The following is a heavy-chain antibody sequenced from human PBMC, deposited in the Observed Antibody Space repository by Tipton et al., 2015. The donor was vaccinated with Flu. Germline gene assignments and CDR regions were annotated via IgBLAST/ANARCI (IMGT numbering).Heavy chain of an antibody. CDR1: GFTFSNYA. Sequence: GSLRLSCATSGFTFSNYAMTWVRQAPGKGLEWVANIKQDGSEKYYVDSVKGRFTISRDNAKNSLYLEMNSLRAEDTAVYYCSKSLDYWGQGTLVTVSS. J-gene: IGHJ4*02. CDR2: IKQDGSEK. CDR3: SKSLDY. V-gene: IGHV3-7*01.